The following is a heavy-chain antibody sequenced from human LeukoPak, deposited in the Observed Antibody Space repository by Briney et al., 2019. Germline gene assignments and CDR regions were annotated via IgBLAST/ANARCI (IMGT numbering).Heavy chain of an antibody. J-gene: IGHJ4*02. CDR1: GGSISSSSYY. Sequence: SETLSLTCTASGGSISSSSYYWGWIRQPPGKGLEWIGEINHSGSTNYNPSLKSRVTISVDTSKNQFSLKLSSVTAADTAVYYCARPSAGSPFDYWGQGTLVTVSS. V-gene: IGHV4-39*07. CDR2: INHSGST. CDR3: ARPSAGSPFDY.